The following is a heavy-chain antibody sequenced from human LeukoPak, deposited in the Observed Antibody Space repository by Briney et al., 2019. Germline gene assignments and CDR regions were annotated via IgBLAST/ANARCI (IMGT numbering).Heavy chain of an antibody. CDR2: IENSGYNV. J-gene: IGHJ6*03. CDR1: GFIFSESY. D-gene: IGHD5-18*01. Sequence: GGSLRLSCAASGFIFSESYMAWIRQAPGKGLEWISYIENSGYNVQYADPVKGRFTISRDNAKNSLYLQMDSLRAEDTAVYYCAREKGIPLVYYYYMDVWGKGTTVTVSS. CDR3: AREKGIPLVYYYYMDV. V-gene: IGHV3-11*04.